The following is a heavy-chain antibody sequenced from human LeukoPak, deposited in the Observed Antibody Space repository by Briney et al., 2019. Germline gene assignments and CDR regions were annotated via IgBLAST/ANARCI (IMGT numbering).Heavy chain of an antibody. CDR2: IYDSGST. D-gene: IGHD3-16*02. CDR3: ARAGIWGSYRNAAFDY. V-gene: IGHV4-39*01. CDR1: GGSIRSSYYY. Sequence: SETLSLTCNVSGGSIRSSYYYWGWIRQPPGKGLEWIGSIYDSGSTYYNPSLKSRVTISVDTSKNQFSLKLNSVTAADTAVYYCARAGIWGSYRNAAFDYWGQGTLVTVSS. J-gene: IGHJ4*02.